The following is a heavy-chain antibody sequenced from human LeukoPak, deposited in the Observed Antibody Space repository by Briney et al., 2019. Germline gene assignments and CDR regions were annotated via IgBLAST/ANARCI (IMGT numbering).Heavy chain of an antibody. CDR3: ASEEQWLRGAFDI. CDR2: ISYDGSNK. CDR1: GFTFSSYA. V-gene: IGHV3-30-3*01. D-gene: IGHD6-19*01. J-gene: IGHJ3*02. Sequence: GGSLRLSCAASGFTFSSYAMHWVRQAPGKGLEWVAVISYDGSNKYYADSVKGRFTISRDNSKNTLYLQMNSLRAEDTAVYYCASEEQWLRGAFDIWGQGTMVTVSS.